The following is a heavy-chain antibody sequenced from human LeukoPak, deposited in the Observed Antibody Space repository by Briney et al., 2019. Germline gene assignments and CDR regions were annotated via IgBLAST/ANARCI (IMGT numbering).Heavy chain of an antibody. J-gene: IGHJ4*02. D-gene: IGHD6-19*01. Sequence: GGSLRLSCAASGFTFSSYWMNWARQAPGKGLEWVASINHNGNVNYYVDSVKGRFTISRDNSKNTLYLQMNSLRAEDTAVYYCAKVPYSSGEFDYWGQGTLVTVSS. V-gene: IGHV3-7*03. CDR1: GFTFSSYW. CDR3: AKVPYSSGEFDY. CDR2: INHNGNVN.